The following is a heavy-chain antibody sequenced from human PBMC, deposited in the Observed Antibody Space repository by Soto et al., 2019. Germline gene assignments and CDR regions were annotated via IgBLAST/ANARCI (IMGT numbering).Heavy chain of an antibody. V-gene: IGHV1-18*01. CDR3: ARDVLRYFDWLLSVDYYYMDV. CDR2: ISAYNGNT. D-gene: IGHD3-9*01. J-gene: IGHJ6*03. Sequence: QVQLVQSGAEVKKPGASVKVSCKASGYTFTSYGISWVRQAPGPGLEWMGWISAYNGNTNYAQKLQGRVTMTTDTSTSTAYMELRSLRSDDTAVYYCARDVLRYFDWLLSVDYYYMDVWGKGTTVTVSS. CDR1: GYTFTSYG.